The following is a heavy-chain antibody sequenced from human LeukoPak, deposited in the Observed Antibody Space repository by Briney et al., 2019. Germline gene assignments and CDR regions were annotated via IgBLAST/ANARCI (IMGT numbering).Heavy chain of an antibody. V-gene: IGHV4-30-4*01. J-gene: IGHJ4*02. CDR3: AGKGVAARRPFDY. CDR1: GGSISSGDYY. D-gene: IGHD6-6*01. CDR2: IYYSGST. Sequence: SQTLSLTCTVSGGSISSGDYYWSWIRQPPGKGLEWIGYIYYSGSTYYNPSLKSRVTISVDTSKNQFSLKLSSVTAADTAVYYCAGKGVAARRPFDYWGQGTLVTVSS.